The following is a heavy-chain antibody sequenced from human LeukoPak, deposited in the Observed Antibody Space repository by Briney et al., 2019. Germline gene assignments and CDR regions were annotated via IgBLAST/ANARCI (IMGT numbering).Heavy chain of an antibody. Sequence: PSETLSLTCAVSGGSISSSNWWSWVRQPPGKGLEWIGEIYHSGSTNYNSSLKSRVTISVDKSKNQFSLKLSSVTAADTAEYYCAKLSLGYSSSWYEIDYWGQGTLVTVSS. D-gene: IGHD6-13*01. CDR1: GGSISSSNW. CDR3: AKLSLGYSSSWYEIDY. V-gene: IGHV4-4*02. J-gene: IGHJ4*02. CDR2: IYHSGST.